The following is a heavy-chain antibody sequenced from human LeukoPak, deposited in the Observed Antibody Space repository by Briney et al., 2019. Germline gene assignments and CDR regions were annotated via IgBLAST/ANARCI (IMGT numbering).Heavy chain of an antibody. V-gene: IGHV5-51*01. Sequence: GESLKISCQGSGYSFTSYWIGWVRQMPGKGLAWMGIIYPGDSDTRYSPSFQGQVTISADKSISTAYLQWSSLKASDTAMYYCARLPPDSGSYEDYWGQGTLVTVSS. J-gene: IGHJ4*02. CDR2: IYPGDSDT. D-gene: IGHD1-26*01. CDR3: ARLPPDSGSYEDY. CDR1: GYSFTSYW.